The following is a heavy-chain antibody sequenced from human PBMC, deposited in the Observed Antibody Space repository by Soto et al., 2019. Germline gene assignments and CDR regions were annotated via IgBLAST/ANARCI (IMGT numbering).Heavy chain of an antibody. CDR3: ATIPLWGPNSRYYYYMDV. V-gene: IGHV4-39*01. D-gene: IGHD3-16*01. Sequence: SETLSLTCTVSGGSISSSSYYWGWIRQPPGKGLEWIGSIYYSGSTYYNPSLKSRVTISVDTSKNQFSLKLSSVTAADTAVYYCATIPLWGPNSRYYYYMDVWGKGTTVTVSS. CDR2: IYYSGST. CDR1: GGSISSSSYY. J-gene: IGHJ6*03.